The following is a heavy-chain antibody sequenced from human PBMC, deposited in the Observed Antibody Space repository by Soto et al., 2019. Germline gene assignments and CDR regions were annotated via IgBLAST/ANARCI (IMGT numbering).Heavy chain of an antibody. V-gene: IGHV1-2*02. CDR3: ARTYCSTTSCSDYFDS. J-gene: IGHJ4*02. CDR2: INPNSGGT. Sequence: ASVKVSCKTSGFTFTGYHMHWVRQAPGQGLEWMGWINPNSGGTNYAQKFQGRVTMTRDTSISTAYMELSRLTSDDTAVYYCARTYCSTTSCSDYFDSWGQGTMVTFSS. D-gene: IGHD2-2*01. CDR1: GFTFTGYH.